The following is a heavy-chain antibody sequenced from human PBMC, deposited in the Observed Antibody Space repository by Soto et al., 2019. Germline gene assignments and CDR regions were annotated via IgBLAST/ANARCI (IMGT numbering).Heavy chain of an antibody. CDR2: IWYDGSNK. D-gene: IGHD2-2*01. CDR3: ARDDIVVVPAAIGSEYYYYGMDV. V-gene: IGHV3-33*01. CDR1: GFTFSSYG. Sequence: GGSLRLSCAASGFTFSSYGMHWVRQAPGKGLEWVAVIWYDGSNKYYADSVKGRFTISRDNSKNTLYLQMNSLRAEDTAVYYCARDDIVVVPAAIGSEYYYYGMDVWGQGTTVTVSS. J-gene: IGHJ6*02.